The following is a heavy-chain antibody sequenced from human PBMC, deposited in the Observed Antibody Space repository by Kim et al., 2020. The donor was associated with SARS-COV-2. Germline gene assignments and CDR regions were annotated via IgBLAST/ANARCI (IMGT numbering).Heavy chain of an antibody. Sequence: SETLSLTCTVSGGSISSGGYYWSWIRQHPGKGLEWIGYIYYSGSTYYNPSLKSRVTISVDTSKNQFSLKLSSVTAADTAVYYCARAYYYDSSGLAYYFDYWGQGTLVTVSS. CDR2: IYYSGST. J-gene: IGHJ4*02. CDR1: GGSISSGGYY. D-gene: IGHD3-22*01. V-gene: IGHV4-31*03. CDR3: ARAYYYDSSGLAYYFDY.